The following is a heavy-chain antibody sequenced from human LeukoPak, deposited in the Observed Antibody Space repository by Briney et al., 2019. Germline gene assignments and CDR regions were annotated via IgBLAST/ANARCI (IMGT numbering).Heavy chain of an antibody. CDR1: GGSISTSNYY. J-gene: IGHJ5*02. CDR2: IFYSGST. CDR3: ARGRRVRDRWFDP. D-gene: IGHD5-24*01. V-gene: IGHV4-39*07. Sequence: SETLSLTCTVSGGSISTSNYYWGWIRQPPGKGLEWIGNIFYSGSTYYGPSLKSRLTISLDTSRNQFSLKLNSVTAADTAVYYCARGRRVRDRWFDPWGQGTLVTVSS.